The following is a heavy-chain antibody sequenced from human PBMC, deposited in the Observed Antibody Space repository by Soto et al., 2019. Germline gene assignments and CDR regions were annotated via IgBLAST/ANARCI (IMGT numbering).Heavy chain of an antibody. V-gene: IGHV1-46*02. Sequence: SLNLYRKTAVYRYNIYYLHRVRHAPGQGLEWMGMIHPSGGGSTYAQKFLGRVTMTMDSSTSTVFMELTSLRSADTAVYYCARGGHIAVVTDSFDSWGQGTLVTSPQ. CDR3: ARGGHIAVVTDSFDS. J-gene: IGHJ4*02. D-gene: IGHD2-21*02. CDR2: IHPSGGGS. CDR1: VYRYNIYY.